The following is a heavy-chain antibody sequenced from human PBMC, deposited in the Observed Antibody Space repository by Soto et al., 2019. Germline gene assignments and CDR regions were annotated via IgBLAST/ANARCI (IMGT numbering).Heavy chain of an antibody. Sequence: VHLQESGPGLVKPSGTVSLTCVVSGGFIRSTNWWAWVRQTPGKGLEWIGEVYHNGTSNYNPSLKGRATISVDRSKDQVSLRLNSVIDADTAVYYCARDLDRYCSVTSCHAMDVWGQGTPVTVSS. V-gene: IGHV4-4*02. CDR2: VYHNGTS. D-gene: IGHD2-15*01. CDR3: ARDLDRYCSVTSCHAMDV. CDR1: GGFIRSTNW. J-gene: IGHJ6*02.